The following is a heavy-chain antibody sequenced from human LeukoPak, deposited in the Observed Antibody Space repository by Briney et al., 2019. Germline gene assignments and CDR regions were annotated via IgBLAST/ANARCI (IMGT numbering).Heavy chain of an antibody. CDR3: ARHSVATPSDA. CDR1: GFSISSDYY. Sequence: SETLSLTCAVSGFSISSDYYWGWIRQPPGKGLEWIGSIYRSENTYSNSSLKSRVILSIDTSKNQFSLRLTSVTTADTAVYYCARHSVATPSDAWGQGTLVTVSS. J-gene: IGHJ5*02. D-gene: IGHD4-23*01. CDR2: IYRSENT. V-gene: IGHV4-38-2*01.